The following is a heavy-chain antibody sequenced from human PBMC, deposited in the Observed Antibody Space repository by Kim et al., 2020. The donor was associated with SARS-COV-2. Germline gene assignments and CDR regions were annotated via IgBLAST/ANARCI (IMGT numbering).Heavy chain of an antibody. V-gene: IGHV1-2*04. D-gene: IGHD2-2*02. CDR1: GYTFTGYY. CDR3: AREGYCSSTSCYNGDAFDI. J-gene: IGHJ3*02. Sequence: ASVKVSCKASGYTFTGYYMHWVRQAPGQGLEWMGWINPNSGGTNYAQKFQGWVTMTRDTSISTAYMELSRLRSDDTAVYYCAREGYCSSTSCYNGDAFDIWGQGTMVTVSS. CDR2: INPNSGGT.